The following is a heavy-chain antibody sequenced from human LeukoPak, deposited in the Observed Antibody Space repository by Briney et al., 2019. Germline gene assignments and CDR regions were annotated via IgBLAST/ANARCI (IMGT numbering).Heavy chain of an antibody. J-gene: IGHJ4*02. CDR2: ISGSGGST. CDR3: AKPYHSSGYYQHTFDY. CDR1: GFTFSSYA. D-gene: IGHD3-22*01. V-gene: IGHV3-23*01. Sequence: GGSLRLSCAASGFTFSSYAMSWVRQAPGKGLEWVSAISGSGGSTYYADSVKGRFTISRDNSKNTLYLQMNSLRAEDTAVYYCAKPYHSSGYYQHTFDYWGQGTLVTVSS.